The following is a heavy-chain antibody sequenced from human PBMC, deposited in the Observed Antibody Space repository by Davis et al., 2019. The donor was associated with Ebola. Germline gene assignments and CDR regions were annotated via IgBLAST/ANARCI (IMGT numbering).Heavy chain of an antibody. J-gene: IGHJ4*02. CDR1: EYRFASYW. D-gene: IGHD3-3*01. Sequence: KVSCKGSEYRFASYWIGWVRQMPGKGLEWMGIIYPGDSDTRYSPSFQGQVTISADKSITTAYLQWSSLRASDTAMYYCARFLEWKADYWGQGTLVTVSS. CDR3: ARFLEWKADY. CDR2: IYPGDSDT. V-gene: IGHV5-51*01.